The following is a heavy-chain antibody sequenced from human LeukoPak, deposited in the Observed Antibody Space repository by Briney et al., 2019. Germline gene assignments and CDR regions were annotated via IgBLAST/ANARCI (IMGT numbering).Heavy chain of an antibody. CDR3: ASVRRGFGESSKYYSYYYMDV. J-gene: IGHJ6*03. CDR2: IYYSGST. D-gene: IGHD3-10*01. CDR1: GGSISSSSYY. Sequence: SETLSLTCTVSGGSISSSSYYWGWIRQPPGKGLEWIGNIYYSGSTYCNPSLKTRVTISVDTSKNQFSLKLSAVTAADTAVYYCASVRRGFGESSKYYSYYYMDVWGNGTTVTISS. V-gene: IGHV4-39*01.